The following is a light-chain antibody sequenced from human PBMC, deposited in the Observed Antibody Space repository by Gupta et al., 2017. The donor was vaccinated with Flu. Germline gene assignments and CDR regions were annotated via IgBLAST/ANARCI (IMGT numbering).Light chain of an antibody. CDR2: AAS. CDR3: QQFKNYPA. Sequence: VGDRVTITCRAGQDISSYLAWYQQKPGKAPKLLIYAASTLQSGVPSRFSGSGSGTEFTLTISSLQPEDSATYYCQQFKNYPAFGPGTKVDVK. J-gene: IGKJ3*01. CDR1: QDISSY. V-gene: IGKV1-9*01.